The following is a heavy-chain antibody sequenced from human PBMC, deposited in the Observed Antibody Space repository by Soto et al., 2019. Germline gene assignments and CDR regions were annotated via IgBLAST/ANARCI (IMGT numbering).Heavy chain of an antibody. J-gene: IGHJ6*02. CDR1: GYGFSNHW. D-gene: IGHD3-10*01. Sequence: GDSLKISCEGSGYGFSNHWIAWVRQMPGKGLEWLGIIFPEDSDTRYTPSLQGQVTISADKSINTAYLQWSSLKASDTATYYCARLFRNYYSGIDVWGQGPTVTDSS. V-gene: IGHV5-51*01. CDR3: ARLFRNYYSGIDV. CDR2: IFPEDSDT.